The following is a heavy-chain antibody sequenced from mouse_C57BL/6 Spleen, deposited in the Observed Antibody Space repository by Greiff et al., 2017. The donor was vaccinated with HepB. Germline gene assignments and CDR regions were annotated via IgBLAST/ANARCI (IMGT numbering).Heavy chain of an antibody. V-gene: IGHV1-50*01. CDR2: IDPSDSFT. CDR3: ARWGGSGYGAMDY. D-gene: IGHD1-1*01. CDR1: GYTFTSYW. Sequence: QVQLKQPGAELVKPGASVKLSCKASGYTFTSYWMQWVKQRPGQGLEWIGEIDPSDSFTNYNQKFKSKATLTVDTSTSTAYMQLSSLTSEDSAVYYGARWGGSGYGAMDYWGQGTSVTVSS. J-gene: IGHJ4*01.